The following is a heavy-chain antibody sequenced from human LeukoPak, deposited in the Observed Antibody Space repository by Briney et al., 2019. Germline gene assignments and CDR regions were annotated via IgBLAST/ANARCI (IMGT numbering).Heavy chain of an antibody. D-gene: IGHD4-23*01. CDR2: INYSGRT. J-gene: IGHJ3*02. CDR3: ARHDKNGGNLDAFDI. Sequence: PETLSLTCTVSGGSIRSSSYYWGWIRQPPGKGLEWIGSINYSGRTYYSPSLKSRVTISVDTSKNQLSLKLSSVTAADTAVYYCARHDKNGGNLDAFDIWGQGTMVTVSS. V-gene: IGHV4-39*01. CDR1: GGSIRSSSYY.